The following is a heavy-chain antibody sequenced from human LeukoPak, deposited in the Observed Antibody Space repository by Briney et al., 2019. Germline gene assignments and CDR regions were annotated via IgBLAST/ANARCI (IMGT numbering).Heavy chain of an antibody. Sequence: PGGSLRLSCAASGFTFRSYNMNWVRQAPGKRPEWVSSISSSSSYIYYADSVKGRFTISRDNAKNSLYLQMNSLRAGDTARYYCARGASRADYWGQGTLVTVSS. V-gene: IGHV3-21*01. CDR2: ISSSSSYI. CDR3: ARGASRADY. CDR1: GFTFRSYN. J-gene: IGHJ4*02.